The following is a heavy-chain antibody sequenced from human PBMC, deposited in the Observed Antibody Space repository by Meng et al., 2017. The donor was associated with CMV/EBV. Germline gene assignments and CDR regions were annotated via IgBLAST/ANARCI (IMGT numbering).Heavy chain of an antibody. D-gene: IGHD2-2*01. CDR1: GGSISIYY. J-gene: IGHJ5*02. CDR3: ARDLMNCSSTSCANWFDP. V-gene: IGHV4-4*07. CDR2: IYTSGST. Sequence: QGQLQETGQGLVKPPETLCLTCTVPGGSISIYYWSWIRQPAGKGLEWIGRIYTSGSTNYNPSLKGRVTMSVDTSKNQFSLKLSSVTAADTAVYYCARDLMNCSSTSCANWFDPWGQGTLVTVSS.